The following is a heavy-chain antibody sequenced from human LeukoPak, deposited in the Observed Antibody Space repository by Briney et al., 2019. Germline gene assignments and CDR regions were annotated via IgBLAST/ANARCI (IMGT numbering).Heavy chain of an antibody. J-gene: IGHJ6*02. Sequence: GGSLRLSCAASGFTIGPYAMYWVRQGPGRGLEWVSVIKADGSGTFYADSVRGRFTTSRDNSKNSLYLQMNSPTSEDTALYYCATWAFYHNLDVWGQGTTVIVSS. CDR3: ATWAFYHNLDV. V-gene: IGHV3-43*02. CDR1: GFTIGPYA. CDR2: IKADGSGT. D-gene: IGHD2/OR15-2a*01.